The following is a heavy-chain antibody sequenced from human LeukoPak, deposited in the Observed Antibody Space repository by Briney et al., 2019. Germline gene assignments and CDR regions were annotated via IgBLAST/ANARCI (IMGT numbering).Heavy chain of an antibody. V-gene: IGHV3-11*01. CDR2: ISSSGSTI. CDR3: ARSYYDSSTYEYYFDY. J-gene: IGHJ4*02. CDR1: GFTFSDYY. Sequence: PGGSLRLSCAASGFTFSDYYMSWVRQAPGKGLEWVSFISSSGSTIYYADCVKGRFTICRENAKKSLYLQMNSLRAEDTAVYYCARSYYDSSTYEYYFDYWGQGTLVTVSS. D-gene: IGHD3-22*01.